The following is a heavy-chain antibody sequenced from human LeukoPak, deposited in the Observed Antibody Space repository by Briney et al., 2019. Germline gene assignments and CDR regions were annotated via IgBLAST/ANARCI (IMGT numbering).Heavy chain of an antibody. CDR2: ISSGSSAI. Sequence: PGGSLGLSCEASGFTFTTYSMTWVRQAPGKGLEWVSIISSGSSAIFSADALKGRFTISRDDANNLLYLDMNSLRAEDTAVYYCARGHTAVTRHFDFWGQGTLVTVSS. CDR1: GFTFTTYS. D-gene: IGHD4-17*01. J-gene: IGHJ4*02. CDR3: ARGHTAVTRHFDF. V-gene: IGHV3-21*01.